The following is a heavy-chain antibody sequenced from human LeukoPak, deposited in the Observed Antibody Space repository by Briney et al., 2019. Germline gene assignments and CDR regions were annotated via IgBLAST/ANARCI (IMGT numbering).Heavy chain of an antibody. CDR1: GFTFSSYA. Sequence: GGSLRLSCAASGFTFSSYAMSWVRQAPGKGPEWVSSISGSGDSTYYADSVKGRFTISRGNSKNTLYLQMNSLRAEDTAVYYCAKVFGAKLARGRFDPWGQGTLVTVSS. CDR2: ISGSGDST. V-gene: IGHV3-23*01. CDR3: AKVFGAKLARGRFDP. J-gene: IGHJ5*02. D-gene: IGHD1-26*01.